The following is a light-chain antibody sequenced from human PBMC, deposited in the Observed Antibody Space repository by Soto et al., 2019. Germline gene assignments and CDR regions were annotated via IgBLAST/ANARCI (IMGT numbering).Light chain of an antibody. CDR1: QGISNL. J-gene: IGKJ5*01. Sequence: DIQMTQSPSSLSASVGDRVTITCRASQGISNLFNWYQQKAGKAPKLLIFDAYRLQSGVPSRFSGSGSGTEFTLTISSLLPEDFAVYYCQHYGDLPVTFGQGTRLEIK. CDR2: DAY. V-gene: IGKV1-39*01. CDR3: QHYGDLPVT.